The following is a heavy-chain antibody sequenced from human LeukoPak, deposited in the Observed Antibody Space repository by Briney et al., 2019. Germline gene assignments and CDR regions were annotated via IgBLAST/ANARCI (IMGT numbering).Heavy chain of an antibody. D-gene: IGHD3-3*01. J-gene: IGHJ4*02. CDR2: INPNSGGT. CDR1: GYTFTGYY. CDR3: ARAYYDFWSGYYTPLLLGDY. Sequence: ASVKVSCKASGYTFTGYYMHWVRQAPGQGLEWMGWINPNSGGTNYAQKFQGRVTMTRDTSISTAYMELSRLRSDDTAVYYCARAYYDFWSGYYTPLLLGDYWGQGTLVTVSS. V-gene: IGHV1-2*02.